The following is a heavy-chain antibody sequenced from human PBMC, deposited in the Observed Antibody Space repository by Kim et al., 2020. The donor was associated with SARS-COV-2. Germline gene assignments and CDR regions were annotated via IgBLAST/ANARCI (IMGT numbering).Heavy chain of an antibody. J-gene: IGHJ6*02. CDR3: VRFFYGSVYGMDV. D-gene: IGHD3-10*01. V-gene: IGHV1-46*01. CDR2: INPLGGST. Sequence: ASVKVSCKASGYTFTNFYLHWVRQAPGQGLEWVGMINPLGGSTTYAQKFEDKITMTRDTSTSSASLEVSSLTSEDTAVYYCVRFFYGSVYGMDVWGQETT. CDR1: GYTFTNFY.